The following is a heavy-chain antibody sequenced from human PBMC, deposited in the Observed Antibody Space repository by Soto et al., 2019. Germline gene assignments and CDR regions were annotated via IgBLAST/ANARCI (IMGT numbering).Heavy chain of an antibody. CDR2: IYSGGST. CDR1: GFTVSSYY. D-gene: IGHD3-22*01. J-gene: IGHJ4*02. Sequence: GGSLRLSCAASGFTVSSYYMSWVRQAPGKGLEWVSVIYSGGSTYYADSVKGRFTISRDNSKNTLYLQMNSLRAEDTAVYYCARGYYDSSGYPHGPFDYWGQGTLVTVSS. CDR3: ARGYYDSSGYPHGPFDY. V-gene: IGHV3-53*01.